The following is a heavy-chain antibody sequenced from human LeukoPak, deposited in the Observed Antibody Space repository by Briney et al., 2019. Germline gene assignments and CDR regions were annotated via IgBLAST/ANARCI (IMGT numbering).Heavy chain of an antibody. CDR3: ARAGYYGLSMDV. J-gene: IGHJ6*02. CDR1: GFTFSSYS. V-gene: IGHV3-21*01. Sequence: GGSLRLSCAASGFTFSSYSMNWVRQAPGKGLEWVSSISSSSSYIYYADSMKGRFTISRDNAKNSLYLQMNSLRAEDTAVYYCARAGYYGLSMDVWGQGTTVTVSS. CDR2: ISSSSSYI. D-gene: IGHD3-3*01.